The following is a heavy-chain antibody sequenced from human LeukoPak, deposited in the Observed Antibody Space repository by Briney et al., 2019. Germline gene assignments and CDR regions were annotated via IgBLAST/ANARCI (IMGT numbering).Heavy chain of an antibody. D-gene: IGHD5-18*01. CDR3: AKDGDVDTATNFDY. Sequence: GGSLRLSCAASGFTFSSYSMNWVRQAPGKGLEWVSAISGSGGSTYYADSVKGRFTISRDNPKNTLYLQMNSLRAEDTAVYYCAKDGDVDTATNFDYWGQGTLVTVSS. J-gene: IGHJ4*02. V-gene: IGHV3-23*01. CDR2: ISGSGGST. CDR1: GFTFSSYS.